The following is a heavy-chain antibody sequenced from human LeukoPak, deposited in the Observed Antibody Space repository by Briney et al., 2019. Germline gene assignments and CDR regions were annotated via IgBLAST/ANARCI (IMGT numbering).Heavy chain of an antibody. Sequence: QPGGSLRLSCAASGFTFSSYSMNWVRQAPGKGLEWVSYISSSSSTIYYADSVKGRFTISRDNAKNSLYLQMNSLRAEDTAVYYCARDRASSSWTRNAFDIWGQGTMVTVSS. V-gene: IGHV3-48*04. J-gene: IGHJ3*02. CDR3: ARDRASSSWTRNAFDI. CDR1: GFTFSSYS. CDR2: ISSSSSTI. D-gene: IGHD6-13*01.